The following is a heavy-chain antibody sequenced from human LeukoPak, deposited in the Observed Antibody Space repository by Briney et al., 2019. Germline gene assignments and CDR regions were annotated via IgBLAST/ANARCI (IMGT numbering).Heavy chain of an antibody. CDR1: GFTFSNAW. V-gene: IGHV3-15*01. CDR3: TTAPYIWGSYRLNY. J-gene: IGHJ4*02. Sequence: PGGSLRLSCAASGFTFSNAWMSWVRQAPGKGLEWVGRIKSKTDGGTTDYAAPVKGRFTISRDDSKNTLHLQMNSLKTEDTAVYYCTTAPYIWGSYRLNYWGQGTLVTVSS. CDR2: IKSKTDGGTT. D-gene: IGHD3-16*02.